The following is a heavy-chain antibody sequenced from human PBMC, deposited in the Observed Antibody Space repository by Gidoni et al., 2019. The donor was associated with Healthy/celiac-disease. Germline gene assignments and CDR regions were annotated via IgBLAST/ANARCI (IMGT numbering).Heavy chain of an antibody. CDR3: ARDGINWGSIDY. V-gene: IGHV3-30*01. CDR1: GFPFSSYA. D-gene: IGHD7-27*01. CDR2: ISYDGSNK. J-gene: IGHJ4*02. Sequence: QVQLVESGGGVVQPGRSLSLSCAAPGFPFSSYAMHWVRQAPGKGLEWVAVISYDGSNKYYADSVKGRFTISRDNSKNTLYLQMNSLRAEDTAVYYCARDGINWGSIDYWGQGTLVTVSS.